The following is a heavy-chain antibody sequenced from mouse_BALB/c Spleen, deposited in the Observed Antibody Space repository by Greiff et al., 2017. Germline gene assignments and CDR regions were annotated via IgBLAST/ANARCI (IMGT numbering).Heavy chain of an antibody. CDR3: ARVYRYDEYYFDY. D-gene: IGHD2-14*01. Sequence: VMLVESGPGLVAPSQSLSITCTVSGFSLTSYGVHWVRQPPGKGLEWLGVIWAGGSTNYNSALMSRLSISKDNSKSQVFLKMNSLQTDDTAMYYCARVYRYDEYYFDYWGQGTTLTVSS. CDR1: GFSLTSYG. J-gene: IGHJ2*01. CDR2: IWAGGST. V-gene: IGHV2-9*02.